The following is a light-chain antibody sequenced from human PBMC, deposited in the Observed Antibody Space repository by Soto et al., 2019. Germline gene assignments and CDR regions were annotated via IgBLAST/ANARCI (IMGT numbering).Light chain of an antibody. CDR2: KAS. Sequence: DIQMTQSPSTLSTSVGDRVTITCRASQTISSWLAWYQEKPGKAPKLLNYKASTSESGVPSRFSGSGSGTEFTLTISSLQPDDFATYYCQQYDSYPYTFGQGTKLEIK. J-gene: IGKJ2*01. CDR3: QQYDSYPYT. V-gene: IGKV1-5*03. CDR1: QTISSW.